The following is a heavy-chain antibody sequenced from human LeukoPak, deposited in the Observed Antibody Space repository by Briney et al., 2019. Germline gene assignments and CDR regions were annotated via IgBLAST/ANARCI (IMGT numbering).Heavy chain of an antibody. CDR3: ARSSSGYYYYYYMDV. V-gene: IGHV1-2*02. J-gene: IGHJ6*03. CDR2: INPNSGGT. Sequence: ASVKVSCKASGYTFTSYGISWVRQAPGQGLEWMGWINPNSGGTNYAQKFQGRVTMTRDTSISTAYMELSRLRSDDTAVYYCARSSSGYYYYYYMDVWGKGTTVTVSS. CDR1: GYTFTSYG. D-gene: IGHD6-19*01.